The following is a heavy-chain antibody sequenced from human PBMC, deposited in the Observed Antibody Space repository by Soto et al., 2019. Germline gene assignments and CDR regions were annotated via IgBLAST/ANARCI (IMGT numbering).Heavy chain of an antibody. J-gene: IGHJ4*02. CDR1: GFTFDDYA. D-gene: IGHD2-15*01. V-gene: IGHV3-9*01. CDR2: ISWNSGSI. Sequence: EVQLVESGGGLVQPGRSLRLSCAASGFTFDDYAMHWVRQAPGKGLEWVSGISWNSGSIGYADSVKGRFTISRDNAKNSLYLQMNSLRAEDTALYYCAKVYCRGGSCYSGGFDYWCQGTLVTVSS. CDR3: AKVYCRGGSCYSGGFDY.